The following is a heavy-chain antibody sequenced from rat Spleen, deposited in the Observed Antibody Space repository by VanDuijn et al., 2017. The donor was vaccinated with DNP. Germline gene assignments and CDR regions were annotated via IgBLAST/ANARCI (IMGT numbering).Heavy chain of an antibody. Sequence: EVQLVESGGGLVQPGRSLKLSCAASGFTFSDYYMAWVRQAPKKGLEWVASISYEGSSTYYGDSVKGRFTVSRDNAKSTLYLQMNSLRSEDTATYYCARNMYTTDYYHEDAMDAWGQGTSVTVSS. CDR1: GFTFSDYY. V-gene: IGHV5-22*01. CDR3: ARNMYTTDYYHEDAMDA. CDR2: ISYEGSST. J-gene: IGHJ4*01. D-gene: IGHD1-6*01.